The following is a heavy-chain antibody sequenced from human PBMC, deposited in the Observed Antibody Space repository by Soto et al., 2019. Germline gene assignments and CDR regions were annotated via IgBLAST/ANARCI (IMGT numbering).Heavy chain of an antibody. Sequence: QVQLVQSGAEVKPPGASVKVSCKASEYSFTSDYMHLVRQAPGQGLEWIGIISPSGGDTSYAQKFQGRVTMTRDTATSTVYLDLSSLRSEDTAVYYCARGRDQGDQGRHAFFDYWGQGTLVTVSS. J-gene: IGHJ4*02. D-gene: IGHD2-21*02. CDR1: EYSFTSDY. CDR2: ISPSGGDT. V-gene: IGHV1-46*01. CDR3: ARGRDQGDQGRHAFFDY.